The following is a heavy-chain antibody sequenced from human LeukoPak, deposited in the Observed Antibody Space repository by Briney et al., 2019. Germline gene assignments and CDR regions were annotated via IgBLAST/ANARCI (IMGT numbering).Heavy chain of an antibody. Sequence: GGSLRLSCTASGFTFSDCDMNWFRQAPGKGLEWVSSISYKSSHIYYADSAKGRFTISRDNSKNTLYLQMNSLRAEDTALYYCARRAGGTPDNWGLGTLVTVSS. CDR1: GFTFSDCD. CDR3: ARRAGGTPDN. CDR2: ISYKSSHI. J-gene: IGHJ4*02. D-gene: IGHD1-26*01. V-gene: IGHV3-21*04.